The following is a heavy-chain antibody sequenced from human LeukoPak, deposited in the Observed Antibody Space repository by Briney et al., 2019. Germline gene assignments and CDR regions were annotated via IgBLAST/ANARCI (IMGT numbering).Heavy chain of an antibody. D-gene: IGHD3-9*01. CDR1: GFTFSSYS. Sequence: GGSLRLSCAASGFTFSSYSMNRVRQAPGKGLEWVSSISSSSSYIYYADSVKGRFTISRDNAKNSLYLQMNSLRAEDTAVYYCAREESVRYIQGPFDYWGQGTLVTVPS. J-gene: IGHJ4*02. CDR3: AREESVRYIQGPFDY. V-gene: IGHV3-21*01. CDR2: ISSSSSYI.